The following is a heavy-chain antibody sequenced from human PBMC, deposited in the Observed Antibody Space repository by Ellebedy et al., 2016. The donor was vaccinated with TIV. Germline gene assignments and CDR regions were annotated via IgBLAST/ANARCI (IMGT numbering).Heavy chain of an antibody. D-gene: IGHD5-12*01. Sequence: SQTLSLTCAISGDSVSSNSAAWNWIRQSPSRGLEWLGRTYYRSKWYNDYAVSVKSRITINPDTSKNQFSLKLNSVTPEDTAVYYCARELYSGYEWNDAFDIWGQGTMVTVSS. J-gene: IGHJ3*02. V-gene: IGHV6-1*01. CDR3: ARELYSGYEWNDAFDI. CDR1: GDSVSSNSAA. CDR2: TYYRSKWYN.